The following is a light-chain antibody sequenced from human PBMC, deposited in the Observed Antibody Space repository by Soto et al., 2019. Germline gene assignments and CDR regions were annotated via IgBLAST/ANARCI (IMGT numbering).Light chain of an antibody. J-gene: IGKJ5*01. CDR3: QQRSNWPPLT. V-gene: IGKV3-11*01. CDR1: QSIGSN. Sequence: EIVITQSPSTLSVSPGERATLSCRASQSIGSNLAWYQQKPGQAPRLLIYAASIRATGVPDRFNGSGSGTDFTLTISSLEPEDFAVYYCQQRSNWPPLTFGQGTRLEIK. CDR2: AAS.